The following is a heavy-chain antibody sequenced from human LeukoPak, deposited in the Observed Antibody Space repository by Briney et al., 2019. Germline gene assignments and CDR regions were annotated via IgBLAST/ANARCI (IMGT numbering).Heavy chain of an antibody. CDR2: FDPEDGET. Sequence: ASVNVSYKVSGYTLTELSMHWVRQAPGKGLEGMGGFDPEDGETIYAQQFQGRVTMTEDTSTDTDYMELSSLRSEDTAVYYCATDRVPSGSYGSRDLDYWGQGTLVTVSS. J-gene: IGHJ4*02. D-gene: IGHD1-26*01. V-gene: IGHV1-24*01. CDR3: ATDRVPSGSYGSRDLDY. CDR1: GYTLTELS.